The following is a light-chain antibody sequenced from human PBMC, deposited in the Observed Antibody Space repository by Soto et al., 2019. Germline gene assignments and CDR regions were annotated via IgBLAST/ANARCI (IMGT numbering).Light chain of an antibody. CDR1: SSNIGNNY. CDR2: DNN. Sequence: QSVLTQPPSVSAAPGQKVTISCSGSSSNIGNNYVSWYQQLPGTAPQLLIYDNNERPSGIPDRFSGSKSGTSATLGITGLQTGYEADYYCGTWDSSLSAVVFGGGTTLTVL. V-gene: IGLV1-51*01. J-gene: IGLJ2*01. CDR3: GTWDSSLSAVV.